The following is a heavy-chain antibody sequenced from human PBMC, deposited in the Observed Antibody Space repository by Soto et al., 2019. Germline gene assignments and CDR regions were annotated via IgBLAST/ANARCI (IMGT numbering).Heavy chain of an antibody. D-gene: IGHD3-16*01. CDR2: ISGSGGST. J-gene: IGHJ4*02. CDR3: AKDRMITFGGVFHNPQFDY. V-gene: IGHV3-23*01. CDR1: GFTFSSYA. Sequence: GGSLRLSCAASGFTFSSYAMSWVRQAPGKGLEWVSAISGSGGSTYYADSVKGRFTISRDNSKNTLYLQMNSLIAEDTAVYYCAKDRMITFGGVFHNPQFDYWGQGTLVTVSS.